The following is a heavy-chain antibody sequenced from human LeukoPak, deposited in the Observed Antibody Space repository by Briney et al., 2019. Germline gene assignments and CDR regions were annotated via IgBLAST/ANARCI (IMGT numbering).Heavy chain of an antibody. V-gene: IGHV3-30-3*01. CDR1: GFTFSSYA. CDR2: ISYDGSNK. J-gene: IGHJ4*02. Sequence: GGSLRLSCAASGFTFSSYAMHWVRQAPGKGLEWVAVISYDGSNKYYADSVKGRFTISRDNSKNTLYLQMNSLRAEDTAEYYCAKDYVWGSYRSTPIDYWGQGTLVTVSS. D-gene: IGHD3-16*02. CDR3: AKDYVWGSYRSTPIDY.